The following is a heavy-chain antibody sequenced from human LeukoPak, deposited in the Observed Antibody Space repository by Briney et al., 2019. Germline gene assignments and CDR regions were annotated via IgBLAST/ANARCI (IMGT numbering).Heavy chain of an antibody. CDR1: GFTFSSYA. Sequence: PGGSLRLSCAASGFTFSSYAMSWVRQAPGKGLEWVSAISGSGGSTYYADSVKGRFTISRDNSKNTLYLQMNSLRAEDTAVYYCAEDTVVVPAAILDYWGQGTLVTVSS. V-gene: IGHV3-23*01. D-gene: IGHD2-2*01. CDR2: ISGSGGST. CDR3: AEDTVVVPAAILDY. J-gene: IGHJ4*02.